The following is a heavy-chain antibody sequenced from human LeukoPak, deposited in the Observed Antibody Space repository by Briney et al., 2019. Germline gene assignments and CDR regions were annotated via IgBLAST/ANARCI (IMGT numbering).Heavy chain of an antibody. CDR3: ARIVVVTAILNWFDP. V-gene: IGHV3-53*01. J-gene: IGHJ5*02. Sequence: PGGSLRLSCAASGFTVSSNYMSWGRQAPGKGLEWVSVIYSGGSTYYADSVKGRFTISRDNSKNTLYLQMNSLRAEDTAVYYCARIVVVTAILNWFDPWGQGTLVTVSS. CDR1: GFTVSSNY. CDR2: IYSGGST. D-gene: IGHD2-21*02.